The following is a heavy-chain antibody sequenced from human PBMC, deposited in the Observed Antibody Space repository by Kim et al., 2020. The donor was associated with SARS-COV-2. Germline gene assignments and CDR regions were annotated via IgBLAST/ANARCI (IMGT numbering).Heavy chain of an antibody. D-gene: IGHD2-2*01. CDR2: TYYRSKWYN. J-gene: IGHJ3*02. CDR3: ARSDIVVVPAARDGAFDI. Sequence: SQTLSLTCAISGDSVSSNSAAWNWIRQSPSRGLEWLGRTYYRSKWYNDYAVSVKSRITINPDTSKNQFSLQLNSVTPEDTAVYYCARSDIVVVPAARDGAFDIWGQGTMVTVSS. V-gene: IGHV6-1*01. CDR1: GDSVSSNSAA.